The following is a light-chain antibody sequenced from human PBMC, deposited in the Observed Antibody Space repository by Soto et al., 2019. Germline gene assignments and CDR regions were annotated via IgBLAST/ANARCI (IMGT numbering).Light chain of an antibody. V-gene: IGLV2-11*01. Sequence: QLVLTQPRSVSGSPGQSVTISCTGTSSDVGGYKYVSWYQQHPGKAPKLMIYDGSKRPSGVPDRFSGSKSGNTASLTISGLQAEDEADYYCCSYAGSYVFGTGTKLTVL. CDR2: DGS. CDR1: SSDVGGYKY. J-gene: IGLJ1*01. CDR3: CSYAGSYV.